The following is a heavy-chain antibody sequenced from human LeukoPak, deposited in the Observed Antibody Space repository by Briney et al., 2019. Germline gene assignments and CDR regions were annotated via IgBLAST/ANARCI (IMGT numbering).Heavy chain of an antibody. D-gene: IGHD3-16*02. CDR1: GFTFNTYT. CDR3: ARGLGYDYVWGSYRIERDFDY. J-gene: IGHJ4*02. Sequence: PGGSLRLSCVASGFTFNTYTMNWVRQAPGKGLEWISAIFGSGDKTYYADSVKGRFTISRDNSKNTVYLQMNSLRAEDTAVYYCARGLGYDYVWGSYRIERDFDYWGQGTLVTVSS. V-gene: IGHV3-23*01. CDR2: IFGSGDKT.